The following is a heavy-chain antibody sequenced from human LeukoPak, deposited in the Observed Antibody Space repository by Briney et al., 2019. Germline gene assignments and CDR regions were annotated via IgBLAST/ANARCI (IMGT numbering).Heavy chain of an antibody. CDR1: GGSISSSY. J-gene: IGHJ4*02. V-gene: IGHV4-59*01. D-gene: IGHD5-24*01. CDR3: ARGVEMATIVFDY. Sequence: KPSETLSLTCTVSGGSISSSYWSWIRQPPGKGLDWIGYIYYSGSTSYNPSLQSRVTISVDTSKNQFSLKLSSVTAADTAVYYCARGVEMATIVFDYWGQGTLVTVSS. CDR2: IYYSGST.